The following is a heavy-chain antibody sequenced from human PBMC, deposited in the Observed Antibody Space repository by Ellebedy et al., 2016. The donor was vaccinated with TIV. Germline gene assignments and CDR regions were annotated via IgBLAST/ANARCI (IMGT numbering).Heavy chain of an antibody. J-gene: IGHJ4*02. CDR3: AKEAYDSGGSTKGFDY. V-gene: IGHV3-30*18. CDR2: VSHDGTNK. Sequence: GESLKISXAASGFIFSDFWMSWVRQAPGKGLEWVAVVSHDGTNKVYADSVKGRFTASRDNAKNTLSLQMNSLRDEDTAIYYCAKEAYDSGGSTKGFDYWGQGTRVTVSS. D-gene: IGHD3-22*01. CDR1: GFIFSDFW.